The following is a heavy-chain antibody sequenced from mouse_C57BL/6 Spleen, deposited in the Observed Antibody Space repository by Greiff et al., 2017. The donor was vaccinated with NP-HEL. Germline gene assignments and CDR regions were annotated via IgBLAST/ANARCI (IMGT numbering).Heavy chain of an antibody. Sequence: EVQVVESEGGLVQPGSSMKLSCTASGFTFSDYYMAWVRQVPEKGLEWVANINYDGSSTYYLDSLKSRFIISRDNAKNILYLQMSSLKSEDTATYYCAREGYSNYWYFDVWGTGTTVTVSS. J-gene: IGHJ1*03. D-gene: IGHD2-5*01. V-gene: IGHV5-16*01. CDR2: INYDGSST. CDR1: GFTFSDYY. CDR3: AREGYSNYWYFDV.